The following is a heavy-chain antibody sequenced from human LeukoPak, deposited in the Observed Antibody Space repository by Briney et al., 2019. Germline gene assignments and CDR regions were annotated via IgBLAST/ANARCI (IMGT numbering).Heavy chain of an antibody. D-gene: IGHD3-10*01. CDR2: IIPIFGTA. CDR3: ATVPSGAPYYYYYMDV. CDR1: GGTFSSYA. J-gene: IGHJ6*03. V-gene: IGHV1-69*06. Sequence: GASVKVSCKASGGTFSSYAISWVRQAPGQGLEWMGGIIPIFGTANYAQKFQGRVTMTEDTSTDTAYMELSSLRSEDTAVYYCATVPSGAPYYYYYMDVWSKGTTVTVSS.